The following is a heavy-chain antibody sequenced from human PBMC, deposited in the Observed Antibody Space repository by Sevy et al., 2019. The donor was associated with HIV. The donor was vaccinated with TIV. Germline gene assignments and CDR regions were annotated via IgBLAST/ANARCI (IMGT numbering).Heavy chain of an antibody. J-gene: IGHJ3*02. CDR1: GDSVSSNSAA. Sequence: SQTLSLTYAISGDSVSSNSAAWNWIRQSPSRGLEWLGRTYYRSKWYNDYAVSVKSRITINPDTSKNQFSLQLNSVTPEDTAVYYCARDRGSSSWYKGDAFDIWGQGTMVTVSS. CDR3: ARDRGSSSWYKGDAFDI. V-gene: IGHV6-1*01. D-gene: IGHD6-13*01. CDR2: TYYRSKWYN.